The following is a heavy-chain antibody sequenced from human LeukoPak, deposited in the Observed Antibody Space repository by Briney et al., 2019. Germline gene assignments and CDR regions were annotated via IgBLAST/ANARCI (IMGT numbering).Heavy chain of an antibody. V-gene: IGHV3-30*02. CDR3: ASGAVAALFDY. CDR2: IRYDGSNK. D-gene: IGHD2-15*01. Sequence: PGGSLRLSCAASGFTFSSYGMHWVRQAPGKGLEWVAFIRYDGSNKYYADSVKGRFTISRDNAKNSLYLQMNGLRAEDTAVYYCASGAVAALFDYWGQGTLVTVSS. J-gene: IGHJ4*02. CDR1: GFTFSSYG.